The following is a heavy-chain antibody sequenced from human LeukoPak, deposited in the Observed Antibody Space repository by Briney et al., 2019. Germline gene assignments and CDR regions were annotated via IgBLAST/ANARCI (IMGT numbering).Heavy chain of an antibody. CDR3: ARVDGSYYLDY. Sequence: GGSLRLSCAASGFTFSSYEMNWVRQAPGKGLEWVSYISSSGSTIYYADSVKGRFTISRDNAKNSLYLQMNSLRAEDTAVYYCARVDGSYYLDYWGQGTLVTVSS. V-gene: IGHV3-48*03. CDR1: GFTFSSYE. D-gene: IGHD1-26*01. CDR2: ISSSGSTI. J-gene: IGHJ4*02.